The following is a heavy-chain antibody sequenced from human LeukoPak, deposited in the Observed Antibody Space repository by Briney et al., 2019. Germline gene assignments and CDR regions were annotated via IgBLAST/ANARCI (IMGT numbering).Heavy chain of an antibody. V-gene: IGHV3-23*01. CDR3: AKDSQQLVTGWFDP. CDR2: IGGAGRST. Sequence: GGSLRLSCAASGFTFNNYAMSWVRQAPGKGLEWVSGIGGAGRSTYYADSVKGRFTISRDNPKNTLYLQLNSLRAEDTAVYYCAKDSQQLVTGWFDPWGQGTLVTVSS. J-gene: IGHJ5*02. D-gene: IGHD6-13*01. CDR1: GFTFNNYA.